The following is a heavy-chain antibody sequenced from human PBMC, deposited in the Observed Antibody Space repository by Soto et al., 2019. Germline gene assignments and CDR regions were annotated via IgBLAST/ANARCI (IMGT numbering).Heavy chain of an antibody. Sequence: GGSLRLSCAASGFTFSHYWISWVRQAPGKGLEWVSNIKHDGSVQYYVDSVKGRFTISRDNAKNSLYLQMNSLRAEDTAVYYCERFLYRTRRNGFFRGFDSWGQGTLVTVSS. CDR2: IKHDGSVQ. CDR1: GFTFSHYW. J-gene: IGHJ5*01. D-gene: IGHD3-10*01. CDR3: ERFLYRTRRNGFFRGFDS. V-gene: IGHV3-7*03.